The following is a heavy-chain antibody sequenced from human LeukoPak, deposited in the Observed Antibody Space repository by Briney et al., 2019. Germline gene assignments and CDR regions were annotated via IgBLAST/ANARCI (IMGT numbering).Heavy chain of an antibody. J-gene: IGHJ4*02. V-gene: IGHV3-30*02. D-gene: IGHD6-19*01. Sequence: GGSLRLSCAASGFTFSSCGMHWVRQVPGKGLEWVAFIRYDGSNTYYADSVKGRFTISRDISNSTLYLQMNSLRAEGTAVYYCATRGSSGWYLFDYWGQGTLVTVSS. CDR3: ATRGSSGWYLFDY. CDR1: GFTFSSCG. CDR2: IRYDGSNT.